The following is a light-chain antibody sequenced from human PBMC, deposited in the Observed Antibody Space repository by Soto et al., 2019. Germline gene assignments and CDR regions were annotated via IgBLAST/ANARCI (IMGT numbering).Light chain of an antibody. Sequence: EIVLTQSPATLSLSPGERATLSCRASQSVSSYLAWYQQKPGQAPRLLIYDASNRATGIPARFSGSGSGTDFNLNISRLEPGDFAVYYCQQYGNSPTFGGGTKVDIK. V-gene: IGKV3-11*01. CDR2: DAS. J-gene: IGKJ4*01. CDR3: QQYGNSPT. CDR1: QSVSSY.